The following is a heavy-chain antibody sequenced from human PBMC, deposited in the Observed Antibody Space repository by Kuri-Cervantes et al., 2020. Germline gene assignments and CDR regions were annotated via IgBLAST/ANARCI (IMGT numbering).Heavy chain of an antibody. J-gene: IGHJ4*02. Sequence: SETLSLTCVVSGSSISRNYFWAWIRQPPGKGLEWIGEINHSGSTNYNPSLKSRVTISVDTSKNQFSLKLSSVTAADTAVYYCARDNIDWNDNFDYWGQGTLVTVSS. CDR1: GSSISRNYF. CDR2: INHSGST. D-gene: IGHD1-1*01. V-gene: IGHV4-38-2*02. CDR3: ARDNIDWNDNFDY.